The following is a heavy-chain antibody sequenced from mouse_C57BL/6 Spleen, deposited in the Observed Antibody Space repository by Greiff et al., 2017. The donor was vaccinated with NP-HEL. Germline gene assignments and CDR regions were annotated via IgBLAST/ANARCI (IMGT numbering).Heavy chain of an antibody. D-gene: IGHD4-1*01. CDR3: AREGLTGDFEY. V-gene: IGHV1-52*01. Sequence: QVQLQQPGAELVRPGSSVKLSCKASGYTFTSYWMHWVKQRPIQGLEWIGNIDPSDSETHYNQKFKDKATLTVDKSSSTAYMQLSSLTSEDSAVYYCAREGLTGDFEYRGEGTTLTVSS. CDR2: IDPSDSET. CDR1: GYTFTSYW. J-gene: IGHJ2*01.